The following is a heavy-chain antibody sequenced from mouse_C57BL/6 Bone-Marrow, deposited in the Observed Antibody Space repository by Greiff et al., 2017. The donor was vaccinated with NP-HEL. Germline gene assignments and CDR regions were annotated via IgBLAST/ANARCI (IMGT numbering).Heavy chain of an antibody. CDR2: INYDGSST. CDR3: ERGSYYGSSYDAMDY. J-gene: IGHJ4*01. D-gene: IGHD1-1*01. V-gene: IGHV5-16*01. CDR1: GFTFSDYY. Sequence: EVQGVESEGGLVQPGSSMKLSCTASGFTFSDYYMAWVRQVPEKGLEWVANINYDGSSTYYLDSLKSRFIISRDNAKNILYLQMSSLKCEDTDTYECERGSYYGSSYDAMDYWGQGTSVTVSS.